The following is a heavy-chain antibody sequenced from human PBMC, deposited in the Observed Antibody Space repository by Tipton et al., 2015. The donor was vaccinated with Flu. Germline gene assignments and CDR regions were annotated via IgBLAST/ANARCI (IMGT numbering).Heavy chain of an antibody. CDR3: ARVLAGHFGEGYFFDY. J-gene: IGHJ4*02. CDR2: IYSSGST. D-gene: IGHD3-10*01. Sequence: TLSLTCSVSGGSITNYYWSWIRQPPGKGLERISYIYSSGSTTYNPSLKSRVSMSADTSMNQFSLRLNSMTAADTAIYYCARVLAGHFGEGYFFDYWGQGALVTVSS. CDR1: GGSITNYY. V-gene: IGHV4-59*01.